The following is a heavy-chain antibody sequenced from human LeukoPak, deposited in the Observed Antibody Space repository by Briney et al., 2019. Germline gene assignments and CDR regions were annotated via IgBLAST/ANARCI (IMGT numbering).Heavy chain of an antibody. CDR3: ARPYSSGWYNRVGGGDAFDI. D-gene: IGHD6-19*01. J-gene: IGHJ3*02. V-gene: IGHV3-43D*03. CDR2: ISWDGGST. CDR1: GFTFDDYA. Sequence: GGSLRLSCAASGFTFDDYAMHWVRQAPGKGLEWVSLISWDGGSTYYADSVKGRFTISRDNSKNSLYLQMNSLRAEDTAVYYCARPYSSGWYNRVGGGDAFDIWGQGTMVTVSS.